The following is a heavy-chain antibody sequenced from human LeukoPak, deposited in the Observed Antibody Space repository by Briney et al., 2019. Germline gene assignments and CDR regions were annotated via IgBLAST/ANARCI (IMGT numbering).Heavy chain of an antibody. CDR1: GGSISSSSYY. CDR2: IYYSGST. Sequence: SETLSLTCTVSGGSISSSSYYWGWIRQPPGKGLEWIGSIYYSGSTYYNPSLKSRVTISVDTSKNQSSLKLSSVTAADTAVYYCARAESYYDFWSGSYGSTWFDPWGQGTLVTVSS. CDR3: ARAESYYDFWSGSYGSTWFDP. D-gene: IGHD3-3*01. J-gene: IGHJ5*02. V-gene: IGHV4-39*01.